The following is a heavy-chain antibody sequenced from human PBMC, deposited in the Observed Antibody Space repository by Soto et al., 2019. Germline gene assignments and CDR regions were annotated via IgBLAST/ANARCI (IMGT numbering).Heavy chain of an antibody. V-gene: IGHV4-30-4*01. J-gene: IGHJ5*01. Sequence: VHLLESGPGLVKPSQTLSLTCSVSGDSISTVDYFWAWIRQPPGQAQEYIGYIYKSTTTYYNPSFESRVAISLDTSKSQFSLNVTSVTAADTAVYFCARGRYCLTGRCFPNWFDSWGQGTLATVSS. D-gene: IGHD2-15*01. CDR2: IYKSTTT. CDR3: ARGRYCLTGRCFPNWFDS. CDR1: GDSISTVDYF.